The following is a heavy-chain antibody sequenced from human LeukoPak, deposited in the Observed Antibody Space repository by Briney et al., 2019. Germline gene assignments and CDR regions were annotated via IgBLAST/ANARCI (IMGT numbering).Heavy chain of an antibody. CDR1: GGSISSYY. V-gene: IGHV4-59*08. CDR2: IYYSGSI. J-gene: IGHJ4*02. CDR3: VRGCCGNYWHFDY. D-gene: IGHD1-26*01. Sequence: PSEPLSLTCTVSGGSISSYYWSWIRQPPGQGLEWIGYIYYSGSIVYNPSLKSLVTISVDTSKNQFSLKLSSVTAADTAVYYCVRGCCGNYWHFDYWGQGTLVTVSS.